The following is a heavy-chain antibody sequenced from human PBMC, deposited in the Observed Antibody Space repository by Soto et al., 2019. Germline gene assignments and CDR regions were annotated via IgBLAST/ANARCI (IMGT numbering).Heavy chain of an antibody. Sequence: SETLSLTCTVSGGSISSGGYYWSWIRQHPGKGLEWIGYIYYSGSTYYNPSLKSRVTISVDTSKNQFSLKLSSVTAADTAVYYCARDGGVAVAGTFDYWGQGTLVTVSS. CDR1: GGSISSGGYY. CDR3: ARDGGVAVAGTFDY. J-gene: IGHJ4*02. CDR2: IYYSGST. D-gene: IGHD6-19*01. V-gene: IGHV4-31*03.